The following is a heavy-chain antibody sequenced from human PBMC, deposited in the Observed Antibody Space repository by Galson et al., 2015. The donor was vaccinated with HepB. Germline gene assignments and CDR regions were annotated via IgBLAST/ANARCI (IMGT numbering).Heavy chain of an antibody. D-gene: IGHD2-21*01. V-gene: IGHV6-1*01. J-gene: IGHJ3*01. Sequence: CAISGDSVSSNRAAWTWIRQSPSRGLEWLGRTYYRSKWYYDYAESVKSRMTVNPDTSKNQFSLQVNSVTPEDTAVYYCARDQRLRELWLKSDAFDVWGQGTVVTVSS. CDR2: TYYRSKWYY. CDR1: GDSVSSNRAA. CDR3: ARDQRLRELWLKSDAFDV.